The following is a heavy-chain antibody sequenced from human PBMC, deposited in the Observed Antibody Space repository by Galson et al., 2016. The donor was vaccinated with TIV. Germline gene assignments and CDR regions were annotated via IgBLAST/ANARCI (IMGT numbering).Heavy chain of an antibody. J-gene: IGHJ6*02. Sequence: SETLSLTCTVSGGSISSSSYYWGWIRQPPGMGLEWIGSISYSGTTFYNPSLRSRVTISVDTSKNQFSLKLRSVTAADTAVYYCARLYDFWNGYPNLDVWGQGTTVTVSS. CDR3: ARLYDFWNGYPNLDV. CDR2: ISYSGTT. D-gene: IGHD3-3*01. CDR1: GGSISSSSYY. V-gene: IGHV4-39*01.